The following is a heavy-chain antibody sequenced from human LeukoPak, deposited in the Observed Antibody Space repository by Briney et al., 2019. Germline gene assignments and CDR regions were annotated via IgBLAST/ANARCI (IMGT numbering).Heavy chain of an antibody. Sequence: GASVKVSCMASGYTFTSYAMHWVRQAPGQRLEWMGWINAGNGNTKYSQEFQGRVTITRDTSASTAYMELSSLRSEDMAVYYCARGERITMVRGVIHYYMDVWGKGTTVTVSS. D-gene: IGHD3-10*01. CDR1: GYTFTSYA. CDR3: ARGERITMVRGVIHYYMDV. J-gene: IGHJ6*03. V-gene: IGHV1-3*03. CDR2: INAGNGNT.